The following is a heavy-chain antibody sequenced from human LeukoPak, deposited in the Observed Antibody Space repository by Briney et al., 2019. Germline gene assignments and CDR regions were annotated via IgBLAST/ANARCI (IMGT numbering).Heavy chain of an antibody. Sequence: PLETRSLTCTVSGGSISSYYWGWLRQPPGKGLEWIGYIYNSGSTNYNPSLKSRVTISVDTSKNQFSLKLSSVTAADTAVYYCARAPYYYDSSGYYYVFDYWGQGTLVTVCS. CDR1: GGSISSYY. V-gene: IGHV4-59*01. D-gene: IGHD3-22*01. CDR3: ARAPYYYDSSGYYYVFDY. J-gene: IGHJ4*02. CDR2: IYNSGST.